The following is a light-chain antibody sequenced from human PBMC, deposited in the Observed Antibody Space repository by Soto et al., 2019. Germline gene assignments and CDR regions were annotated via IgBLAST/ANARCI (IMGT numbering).Light chain of an antibody. J-gene: IGKJ4*01. CDR2: HAS. V-gene: IGKV3-20*01. CDR3: HQYANAPLT. Sequence: EIVLTQSPGTLSLSPGERATLSCRASQSVGNSYLAWYQQKRGQPPRLLIYHASSRATGIPDRFSGSGSGADFTLTISRLEPEDFVVYYCHQYANAPLTFGGGTKVEIK. CDR1: QSVGNSY.